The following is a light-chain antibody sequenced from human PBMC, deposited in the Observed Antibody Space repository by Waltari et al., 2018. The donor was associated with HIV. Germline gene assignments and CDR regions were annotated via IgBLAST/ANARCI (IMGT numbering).Light chain of an antibody. CDR3: QQYYSTPWT. CDR2: WAS. V-gene: IGKV4-1*01. Sequence: DIVMTQSPDSLAVSLGERATINCKSSQSVLSSSNNKNYLVWYQQKPGQPPKLLIYWASTRESGVPDRFSGSWSGTDFTLTISSLQAEDVAVYYCQQYYSTPWTFGQGTKVEVK. CDR1: QSVLSSSNNKNY. J-gene: IGKJ1*01.